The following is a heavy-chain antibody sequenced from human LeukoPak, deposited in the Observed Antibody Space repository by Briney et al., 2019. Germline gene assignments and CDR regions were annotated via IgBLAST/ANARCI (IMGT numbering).Heavy chain of an antibody. Sequence: GGSLRLSCAASGFTFSSYWMSWVRQVPGKGLEWVANIKQDGSQKYYVDSVKGRFTISRDNAKSSLYLQMNSLRAEDTAVHHCARDYDFSGYQVNCFDYWGQGTLVTVSS. J-gene: IGHJ4*02. D-gene: IGHD3-22*01. CDR1: GFTFSSYW. CDR2: IKQDGSQK. V-gene: IGHV3-7*01. CDR3: ARDYDFSGYQVNCFDY.